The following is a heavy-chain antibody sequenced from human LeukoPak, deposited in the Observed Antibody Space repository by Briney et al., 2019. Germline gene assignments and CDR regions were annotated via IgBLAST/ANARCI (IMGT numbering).Heavy chain of an antibody. J-gene: IGHJ3*02. D-gene: IGHD3-10*01. V-gene: IGHV4-34*01. CDR3: ARGRKRYGSGSYYNVNAFDI. CDR2: INHSGST. Sequence: SETLSLTCTVSGYSISSGYYWSWIRQPPGKGLEWIGEINHSGSTNYNPSLKSRVTISVDTSKNQFSLKLSSVTAADTAVYYCARGRKRYGSGSYYNVNAFDIWGQGTMVTVSS. CDR1: GYSISSGYY.